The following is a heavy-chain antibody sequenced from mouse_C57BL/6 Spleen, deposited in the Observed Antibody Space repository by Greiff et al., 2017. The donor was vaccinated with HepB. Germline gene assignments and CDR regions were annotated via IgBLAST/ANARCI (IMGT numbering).Heavy chain of an antibody. CDR2: IYPRSGNT. CDR1: GYTFTSYG. D-gene: IGHD4-1*01. J-gene: IGHJ1*03. Sequence: VQLQQSGAELARPGASVKLSCKASGYTFTSYGISWVKQRTGQGLEWIGEIYPRSGNTYYNEKFKGKATLTADKSSSTAYMELRSLTSEDSAVYFCAGRGDWDGYFDVWGTGTTVTVSS. CDR3: AGRGDWDGYFDV. V-gene: IGHV1-81*01.